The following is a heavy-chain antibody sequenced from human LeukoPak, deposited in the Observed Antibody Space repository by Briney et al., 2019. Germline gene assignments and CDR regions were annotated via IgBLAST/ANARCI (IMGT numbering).Heavy chain of an antibody. CDR2: IYSGDST. V-gene: IGHV3-53*01. J-gene: IGHJ4*02. D-gene: IGHD2-15*01. Sequence: PGGSLRLSCAASGFTFSSYAMSWVRQAPGKGLEWVSVIYSGDSTYYAESVGGRFTISRDNSKNTLYLLMNSLIPEDTAVYYCAREVVSSPSYFDSWGQGTLVTVSS. CDR1: GFTFSSYA. CDR3: AREVVSSPSYFDS.